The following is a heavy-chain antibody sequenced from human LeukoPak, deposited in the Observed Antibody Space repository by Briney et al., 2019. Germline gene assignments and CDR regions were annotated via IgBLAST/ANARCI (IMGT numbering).Heavy chain of an antibody. CDR2: FDPEDGET. CDR1: GYTLTELS. D-gene: IGHD3-10*01. CDR3: ATLITMVRGVIITFEYYFDY. Sequence: ASVKVSCKVSGYTLTELSMHWVRQAPGKGLEWMGGFDPEDGETIYAQKFQGRVTMAEDTSTDTAYMELSSLRSEDTAVYYCATLITMVRGVIITFEYYFDYWGQGTLVTVSS. J-gene: IGHJ4*02. V-gene: IGHV1-24*01.